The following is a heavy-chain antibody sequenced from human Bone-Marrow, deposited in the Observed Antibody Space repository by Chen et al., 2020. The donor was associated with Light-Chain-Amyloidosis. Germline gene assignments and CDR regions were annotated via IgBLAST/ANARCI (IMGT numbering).Heavy chain of an antibody. J-gene: IGHJ6*03. CDR1: GTTFNNYA. Sequence: QVQLVQSGAEVKKPGSSVKVSCTASGTTFNNYAFDWVRQAPGQGLEWMGKIIPSFGTTNYAQKFQGRVMITADESTTTIHMELTSLKSEDAAVYYCARARRKSDWELRYFLDVWGNGTTVTVSS. V-gene: IGHV1-69*13. D-gene: IGHD3-10*01. CDR3: ARARRKSDWELRYFLDV. CDR2: IIPSFGTT.